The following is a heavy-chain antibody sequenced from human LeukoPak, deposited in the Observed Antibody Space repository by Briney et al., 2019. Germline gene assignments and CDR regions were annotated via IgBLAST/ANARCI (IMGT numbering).Heavy chain of an antibody. V-gene: IGHV4-59*01. CDR1: GGSISSYY. J-gene: IGHJ4*02. D-gene: IGHD5-12*01. CDR2: IYYSGST. Sequence: PSGTLSLTCTVSGGSISSYYWSWIRQPPGKGLEWIGYIYYSGSTNYNPSLKSRVTISVDTSKNQFSLKLSSVTAADTAVYYCARGSGYSGYPFDYWGQGTLVTVSS. CDR3: ARGSGYSGYPFDY.